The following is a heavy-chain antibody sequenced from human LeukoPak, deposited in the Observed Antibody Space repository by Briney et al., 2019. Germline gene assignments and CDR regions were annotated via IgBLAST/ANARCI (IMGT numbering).Heavy chain of an antibody. CDR1: GFTFVIYA. CDR2: ISWNSGSI. CDR3: AKDIRRGQDSSAGFDP. D-gene: IGHD3-22*01. Sequence: PGRSLRLSCAASGFTFVIYAMHWARHAPGKGLEWLLVISWNSGSIGYADSVKGRFTISRANAKNSLYLQMNSLRAEDTALYYCAKDIRRGQDSSAGFDPWDQGTLVTVSS. J-gene: IGHJ5*02. V-gene: IGHV3-9*01.